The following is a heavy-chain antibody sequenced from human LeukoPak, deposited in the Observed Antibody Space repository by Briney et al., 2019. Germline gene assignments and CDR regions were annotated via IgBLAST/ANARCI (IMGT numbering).Heavy chain of an antibody. CDR1: GFTFSDNY. Sequence: GGSLRLSCAASGFTFSDNYMSWMRQAPGKGLEWVSYISSSSSYTNYADSVKGRFTISRDNAKNSLYLQMNSLRAEDTAVYYCARVENGPNYFDYWGQGTLVTVSS. V-gene: IGHV3-11*06. CDR3: ARVENGPNYFDY. D-gene: IGHD1-1*01. CDR2: ISSSSSYT. J-gene: IGHJ4*02.